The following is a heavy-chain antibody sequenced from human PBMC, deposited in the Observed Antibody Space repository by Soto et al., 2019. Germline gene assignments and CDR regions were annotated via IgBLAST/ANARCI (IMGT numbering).Heavy chain of an antibody. V-gene: IGHV3-30*04. Sequence: GSLRLSCAASGFSFRNYAIHWVRQAPGKGLEWVAVISRDGSHKYYLDSVKGRFTISRDNSKDTVNLLMNSLRDDDSAMYYCARSRNSAVADSFDFWGQGTLVTVSS. J-gene: IGHJ4*02. CDR2: ISRDGSHK. D-gene: IGHD1-26*01. CDR1: GFSFRNYA. CDR3: ARSRNSAVADSFDF.